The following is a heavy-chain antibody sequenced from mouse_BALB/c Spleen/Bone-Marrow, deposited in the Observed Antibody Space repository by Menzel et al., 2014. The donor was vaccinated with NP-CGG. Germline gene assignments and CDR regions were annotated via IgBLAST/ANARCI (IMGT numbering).Heavy chain of an antibody. D-gene: IGHD1-1*01. V-gene: IGHV14-3*02. J-gene: IGHJ2*01. CDR3: AHWPHSYGSGYESY. CDR1: GFNIKDTY. CDR2: IDPATGNT. Sequence: VQLQQSGAELVKPGASVKLSCTASGFNIKDTYMHWVKQRPEQGLEWIGRIDPATGNTKYDPQFQVQATVTADTSSNTAYLQPSRPTPEEAAVYSGAHWPHSYGSGYESYCGQDPTLPVTT.